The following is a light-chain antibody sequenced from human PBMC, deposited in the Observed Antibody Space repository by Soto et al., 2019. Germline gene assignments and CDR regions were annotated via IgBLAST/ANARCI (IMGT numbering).Light chain of an antibody. Sequence: EIVLTQSPGTLSLSPGERATLSCRASQSVSNNYLAWYQQKPGQAPRLLIYGASTRAPGIPARFSGSGSGTEFTLTISSLQSEDFAVYYCQQYNNWPLTFGGGTKVDIK. CDR1: QSVSNN. V-gene: IGKV3D-15*01. J-gene: IGKJ4*01. CDR2: GAS. CDR3: QQYNNWPLT.